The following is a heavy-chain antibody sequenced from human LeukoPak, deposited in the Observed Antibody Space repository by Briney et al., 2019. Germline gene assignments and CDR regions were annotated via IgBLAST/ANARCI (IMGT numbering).Heavy chain of an antibody. D-gene: IGHD6-13*01. Sequence: ASVKVSCKASGYTFTGYYMQWVRQAPGQGLEWMGWINPNSGDTYYAQKLQGRVTMTRDTSISTAYMELSRLKSEDTAVYYCARDRIGVAGTGGDYWGQGTLVTVSS. V-gene: IGHV1-2*02. CDR3: ARDRIGVAGTGGDY. CDR1: GYTFTGYY. CDR2: INPNSGDT. J-gene: IGHJ4*02.